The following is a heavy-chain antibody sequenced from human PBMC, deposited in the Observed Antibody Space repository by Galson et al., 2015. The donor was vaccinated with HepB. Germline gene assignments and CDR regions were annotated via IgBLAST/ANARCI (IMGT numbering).Heavy chain of an antibody. CDR2: ISAYNGNT. D-gene: IGHD1-7*01. Sequence: SVKVSCKVSGYTLTELPMHWVRQAPGQGLEWMGWISAYNGNTNYAQKLQGRVTMTTDTSTSTAYMELRSLRSDDTAVYYCARELELGWFDPWGQGTLVTVSS. V-gene: IGHV1-18*01. CDR3: ARELELGWFDP. CDR1: GYTLTELP. J-gene: IGHJ5*02.